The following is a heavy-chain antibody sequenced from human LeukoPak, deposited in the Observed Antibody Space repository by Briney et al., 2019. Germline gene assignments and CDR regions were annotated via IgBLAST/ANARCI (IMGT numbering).Heavy chain of an antibody. V-gene: IGHV4-59*01. J-gene: IGHJ4*02. CDR2: IYYSGST. D-gene: IGHD3-16*01. Sequence: SETLSLTCTVSGGSISSYYWSWIRQPPGKGLEWIGYIYYSGSTNYNPSLKSRAAISVDTSKNQFSLKLSSVTAADTAVYYCARGQYDYVWGSYSIGYFDYWGQGTLVTVSS. CDR1: GGSISSYY. CDR3: ARGQYDYVWGSYSIGYFDY.